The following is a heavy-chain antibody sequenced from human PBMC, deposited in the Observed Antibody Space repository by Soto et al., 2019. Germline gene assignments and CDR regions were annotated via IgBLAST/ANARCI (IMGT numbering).Heavy chain of an antibody. Sequence: QITLKESGPTLVKPTQTLTLTCTFSGFSLSTHTVGVAWIRQPPGKALEWLALIYWDEDKRYSPSLKSRLTITKDTSKHQVVLTMTNMDPVDTATYYCAQIVPFDYRGYNFEFWGQGILVTVSS. CDR3: AQIVPFDYRGYNFEF. J-gene: IGHJ4*02. V-gene: IGHV2-5*02. D-gene: IGHD3-9*01. CDR2: IYWDEDK. CDR1: GFSLSTHTVG.